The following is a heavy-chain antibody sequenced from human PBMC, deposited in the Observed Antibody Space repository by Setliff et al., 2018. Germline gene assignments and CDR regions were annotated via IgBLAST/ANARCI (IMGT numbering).Heavy chain of an antibody. CDR1: GYTFTSYG. V-gene: IGHV1-18*01. Sequence: RASVKVSCKASGYTFTSYGISWVRQATGQGLEWMGWISAYNGNTNYAQKLQGRVTMTTDTSTSTAYMELRSLRPDDTAVYYCARGYRGYYNFWSGSQGANWFDPWGQGTLVTVSS. CDR2: ISAYNGNT. CDR3: ARGYRGYYNFWSGSQGANWFDP. D-gene: IGHD3-3*01. J-gene: IGHJ5*02.